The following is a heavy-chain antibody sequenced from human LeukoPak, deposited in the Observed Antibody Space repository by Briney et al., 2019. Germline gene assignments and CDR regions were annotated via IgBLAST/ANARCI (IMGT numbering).Heavy chain of an antibody. CDR1: GYTFTSYG. Sequence: ASVKVSCKASGYTFTSYGISWVRQAPGQGLEWMGWISAYNGNTNYAQKLQGRVTMTTDTSTSTAYMGLRSLRSDDTAVYYCARDGVTIFGVVTTNWFHPWGQGTLVTVSS. V-gene: IGHV1-18*01. J-gene: IGHJ5*02. CDR2: ISAYNGNT. CDR3: ARDGVTIFGVVTTNWFHP. D-gene: IGHD3-3*01.